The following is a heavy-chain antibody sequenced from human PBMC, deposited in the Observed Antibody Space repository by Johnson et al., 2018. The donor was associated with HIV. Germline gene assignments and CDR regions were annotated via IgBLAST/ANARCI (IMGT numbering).Heavy chain of an antibody. J-gene: IGHJ3*02. CDR3: ARQAAAGAFDI. CDR1: GFSFSNYG. CDR2: ISYDGSNK. Sequence: VQLVESGGGVVQPGRSLRLSCEASGFSFSNYGMHWVRQAPGKGLEWVAVISYDGSNKYYADSVKGRFTISRDNSKNTLYLQMNSLRAEDTAVYYCARQAAAGAFDIWGQGTMVTVSS. D-gene: IGHD6-13*01. V-gene: IGHV3-30*03.